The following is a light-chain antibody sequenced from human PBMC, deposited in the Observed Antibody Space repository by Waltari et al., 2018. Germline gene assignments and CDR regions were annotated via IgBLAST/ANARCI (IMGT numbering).Light chain of an antibody. CDR3: QSFDTKNVV. V-gene: IGLV6-57*01. Sequence: FVLTQPHSVSESPGKTITISCTRSNGNIASNSVPWSQHRPGTSPATVIYEDEQRPPVVTDRISASVDSSSNSASLTISGLKTEDEADYYCQSFDTKNVVFGGGTRLTVL. CDR1: NGNIASNS. J-gene: IGLJ3*02. CDR2: EDE.